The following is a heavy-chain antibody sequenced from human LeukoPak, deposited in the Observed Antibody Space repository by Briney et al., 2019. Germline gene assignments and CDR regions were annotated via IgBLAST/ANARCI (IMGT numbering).Heavy chain of an antibody. CDR3: ACIAAAGHDGY. CDR1: GGSFSGYY. D-gene: IGHD6-13*01. Sequence: SETLSLTCAVYGGSFSGYYWSWIRQPPGKGLEWIGEINHSGSTNYNPSLKSRVTISVDTSKNQFSLKLSSVTAADTAVYYCACIAAAGHDGYWGQGTLVTVSS. J-gene: IGHJ4*02. CDR2: INHSGST. V-gene: IGHV4-34*01.